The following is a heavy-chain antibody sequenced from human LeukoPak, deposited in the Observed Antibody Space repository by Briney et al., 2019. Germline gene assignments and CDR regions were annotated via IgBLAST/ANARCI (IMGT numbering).Heavy chain of an antibody. Sequence: VASVKVSCKTSGYTFTTYAIHWVRQAPGQRLEWMGLINADDGNTRYSQRFQGRVTITRDTSANTAYMELSSLRFEDTAVYYCARGIVVQPSANWFDPWGQGTLVTVSS. CDR3: ARGIVVQPSANWFDP. D-gene: IGHD2-2*01. J-gene: IGHJ5*02. V-gene: IGHV1-3*01. CDR2: INADDGNT. CDR1: GYTFTTYA.